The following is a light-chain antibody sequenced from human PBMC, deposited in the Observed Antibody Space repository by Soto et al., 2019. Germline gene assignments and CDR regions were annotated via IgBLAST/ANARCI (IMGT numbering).Light chain of an antibody. Sequence: EIVLTQSPGTLSLSPGERATLSCRASQSVSSSYLAWYQQKPGQAPRLLIYGASSRATGIPDRFSGSGSGTDFTLTISRLEPEDVAVYYCQKYSSSPWTFGQGTKVEIK. CDR2: GAS. V-gene: IGKV3-20*01. J-gene: IGKJ1*01. CDR1: QSVSSSY. CDR3: QKYSSSPWT.